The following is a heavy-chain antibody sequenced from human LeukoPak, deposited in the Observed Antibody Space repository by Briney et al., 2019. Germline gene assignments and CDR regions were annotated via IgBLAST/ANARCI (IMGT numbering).Heavy chain of an antibody. CDR1: GFTFSTYG. CDR2: IGGSGETT. J-gene: IGHJ4*02. D-gene: IGHD1-26*01. CDR3: ARCGRGSYDWGKY. V-gene: IGHV3-23*01. Sequence: PGGSLRLSCAASGFTFSTYGMSWVRQAPGKGLEWVAIIGGSGETTIYGDSVKGRLTISRDNAKNSLYLQMNSLRAEDTAVYYCARCGRGSYDWGKYWGQGTLVTVSS.